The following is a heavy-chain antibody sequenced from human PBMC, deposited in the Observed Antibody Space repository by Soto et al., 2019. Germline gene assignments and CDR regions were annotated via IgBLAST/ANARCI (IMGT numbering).Heavy chain of an antibody. CDR1: GGSISSSNW. V-gene: IGHV4-4*02. D-gene: IGHD6-25*01. CDR2: IYHSGST. J-gene: IGHJ6*02. Sequence: QVQLQESGPGLVKPSGTLSLTCAVSGGSISSSNWWSWVRQPPGKGLEWIGEIYHSGSTTYNPSLKSRVTLSVDTSKNQFSPKPSSVPAAVTPVYYWARVSGSYYYGMDVWGQGTTVSVSS. CDR3: ARVSGSYYYGMDV.